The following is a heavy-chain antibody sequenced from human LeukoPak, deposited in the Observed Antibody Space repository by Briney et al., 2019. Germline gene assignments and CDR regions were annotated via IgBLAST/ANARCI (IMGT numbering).Heavy chain of an antibody. CDR1: GFTFSSYA. D-gene: IGHD6-13*01. CDR3: AKDQVYSSSWYSYYYYGMDV. Sequence: PGGSLRLSCAASGFTFSSYAMSWVRQAPGKGLEWVSAISGSGGSTYYADSVKGRFTISRDNSKNTLYLQMNSLRAEDTAVYYCAKDQVYSSSWYSYYYYGMDVWGQGTTVTVSS. J-gene: IGHJ6*02. V-gene: IGHV3-23*01. CDR2: ISGSGGST.